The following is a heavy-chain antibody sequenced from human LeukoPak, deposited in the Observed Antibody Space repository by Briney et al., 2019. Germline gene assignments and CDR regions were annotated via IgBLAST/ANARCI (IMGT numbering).Heavy chain of an antibody. CDR1: GGSISSSSYY. CDR2: IYYSGST. V-gene: IGHV4-39*01. J-gene: IGHJ4*02. Sequence: SETLSLTCTVSGGSISSSSYYWGWIRQPPGKGLEWIGSIYYSGSTYYNPSLKSRVTISVDTSKNQLSLKLSSVTAADTAVYYCARREQWLVLARWGQGTLVTVSS. D-gene: IGHD6-19*01. CDR3: ARREQWLVLAR.